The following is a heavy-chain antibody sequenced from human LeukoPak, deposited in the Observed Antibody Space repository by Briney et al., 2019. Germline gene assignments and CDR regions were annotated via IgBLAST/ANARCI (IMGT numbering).Heavy chain of an antibody. Sequence: HPGGSLRLSCAASGFTFSSYWMSWVRQAPGKGLEWVANIKQDGSEKYYVDSVKGRFTIPRDNAKNSLYLQMNSLRAEDTAVYYCARDLPPYYYDSSGYYHYFDYWGQGTLVTVSS. D-gene: IGHD3-22*01. V-gene: IGHV3-7*03. J-gene: IGHJ4*02. CDR3: ARDLPPYYYDSSGYYHYFDY. CDR2: IKQDGSEK. CDR1: GFTFSSYW.